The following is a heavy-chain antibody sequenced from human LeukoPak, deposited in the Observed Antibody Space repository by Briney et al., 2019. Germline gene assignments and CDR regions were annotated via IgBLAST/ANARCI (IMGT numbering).Heavy chain of an antibody. CDR2: ISGSGGST. CDR1: GFTLSSYA. CDR3: AKDTDGRKQWLSEARGLLLRGTIDY. V-gene: IGHV3-23*01. D-gene: IGHD6-19*01. Sequence: GGSLRLSCAASGFTLSSYAMSWVRQAPGKGLEWVSAISGSGGSTYYADSARGRVTISRDNSKNTLCIQMNSLIAEDTAVYYSAKDTDGRKQWLSEARGLLLRGTIDYWGQGTLVTVSS. J-gene: IGHJ4*02.